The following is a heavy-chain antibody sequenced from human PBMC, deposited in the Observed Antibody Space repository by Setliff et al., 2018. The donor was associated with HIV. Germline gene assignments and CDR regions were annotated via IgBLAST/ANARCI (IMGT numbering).Heavy chain of an antibody. J-gene: IGHJ5*02. Sequence: SETLSLTCTVSGGSISSTSYYWGWIRQPPGKGLEWIGSIYYSGSTYYNPSLKSRVTISVDTSKNQFSLKLSSVTAADAAVYYCASRVYYYDSSGYLREEGFDPWGQGTLVTVSS. CDR1: GGSISSTSYY. CDR3: ASRVYYYDSSGYLREEGFDP. D-gene: IGHD3-22*01. V-gene: IGHV4-39*01. CDR2: IYYSGST.